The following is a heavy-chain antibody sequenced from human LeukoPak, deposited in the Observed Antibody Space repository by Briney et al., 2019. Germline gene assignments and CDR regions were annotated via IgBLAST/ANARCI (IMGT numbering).Heavy chain of an antibody. CDR3: AKDSGYYDILTGPEGGNWFDP. J-gene: IGHJ5*02. V-gene: IGHV3-23*01. D-gene: IGHD3-9*01. CDR1: GFTFSSYA. Sequence: GSPGLSCAASGFTFSSYAMSWVRQAPGKGLEWVSAISGSGGSTYYADSVKGRFTISRDNSKNTLYLQMNSLRAEDTAVYYCAKDSGYYDILTGPEGGNWFDPWGQGTLVTVSS. CDR2: ISGSGGST.